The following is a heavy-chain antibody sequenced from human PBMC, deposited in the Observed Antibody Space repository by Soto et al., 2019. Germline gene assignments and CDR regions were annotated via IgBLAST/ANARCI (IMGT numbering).Heavy chain of an antibody. CDR2: ISYDGSNK. V-gene: IGHV3-30-3*01. CDR3: ARDGGYCSGGSCYSGWFDP. J-gene: IGHJ5*02. Sequence: QVQLVESGGGVVQPGRSLRLSCAASGFTFSSYAMHWVRQAPGKGLEWVAVISYDGSNKYYADSVKGRFTISIDNSKNTLYLQMNSLRAEDTAVYYCARDGGYCSGGSCYSGWFDPWGKVTRVTVSS. D-gene: IGHD2-15*01. CDR1: GFTFSSYA.